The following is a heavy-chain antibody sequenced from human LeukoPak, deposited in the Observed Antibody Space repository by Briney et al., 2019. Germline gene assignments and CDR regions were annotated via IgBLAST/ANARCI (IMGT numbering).Heavy chain of an antibody. J-gene: IGHJ6*02. D-gene: IGHD3-10*01. CDR3: ATDSGGYYYYYGMDV. CDR1: GYTITGYY. Sequence: ASVKVSCKASGYTITGYYMHWVRQAPGQGLEWMGRINPNTGDTNSARKFQGRVTMTRDTSISTVYMELSRLRSDDTAVYYCATDSGGYYYYYGMDVWGQGTTVTVSS. CDR2: INPNTGDT. V-gene: IGHV1-2*06.